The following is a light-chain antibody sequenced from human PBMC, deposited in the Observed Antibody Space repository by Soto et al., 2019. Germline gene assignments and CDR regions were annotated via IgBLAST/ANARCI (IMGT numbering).Light chain of an antibody. V-gene: IGKV1-33*01. CDR2: GAS. CDR1: QNIRNY. J-gene: IGKJ1*01. Sequence: DMVMTQSPSSLSVSVGDRVTSTCQASQNIRNYLNWYHQKPGKAPRLLIYGASNLETGVPSRFSGSGAGTYFTFTISNLQPDDIAAYYCQQHDNLPTFGQGTKVDI. CDR3: QQHDNLPT.